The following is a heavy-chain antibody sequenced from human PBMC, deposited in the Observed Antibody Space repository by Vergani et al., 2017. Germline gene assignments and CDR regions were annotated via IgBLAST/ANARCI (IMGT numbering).Heavy chain of an antibody. V-gene: IGHV1-18*01. CDR1: GGTFSSYA. CDR3: ARQDCSSTSCYRSFYYYYGMDG. D-gene: IGHD2-2*02. CDR2: ISAYNGNT. Sequence: QVQLVQSGAEVKKPGSSVKVSCKASGGTFSSYAISWVRQAPGQGLEWMGWISAYNGNTNYAQQLQGRVTMTTDTSTSTAYMELRSLRSDDTAVYYCARQDCSSTSCYRSFYYYYGMDGWGQGTTVTVSS. J-gene: IGHJ6*02.